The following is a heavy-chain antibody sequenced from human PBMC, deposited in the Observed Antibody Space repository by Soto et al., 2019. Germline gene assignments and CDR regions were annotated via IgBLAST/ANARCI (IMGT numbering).Heavy chain of an antibody. CDR2: IYYSGST. V-gene: IGHV4-59*01. CDR3: AREGGFQEGHPVYYYYGMDV. Sequence: LSLTCTVSGGSISSYYWSWIRQPPGKGLEWIGYIYYSGSTNYNPSLKSRVTISVDTSKNQFSLKLSSVTAADTAVYYCAREGGFQEGHPVYYYYGMDVWGQGTTVTVSS. D-gene: IGHD3-16*01. J-gene: IGHJ6*02. CDR1: GGSISSYY.